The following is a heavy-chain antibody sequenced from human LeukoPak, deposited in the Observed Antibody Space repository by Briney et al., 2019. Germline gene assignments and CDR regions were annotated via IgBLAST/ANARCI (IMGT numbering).Heavy chain of an antibody. V-gene: IGHV4-30-4*01. J-gene: IGHJ4*02. CDR2: IYYSGTT. CDR3: ATISEDRENYIDY. D-gene: IGHD1-14*01. CDR1: GGSVSSRDYY. Sequence: PSETLSLTCTVSGGSVSSRDYYWTWIRQSPGKGLEWVGLIYYSGTTYYSPSLKSRIAMSVDTSKNQFSLRLNSVTAADTAVYYCATISEDRENYIDYWGQGTLVTVSS.